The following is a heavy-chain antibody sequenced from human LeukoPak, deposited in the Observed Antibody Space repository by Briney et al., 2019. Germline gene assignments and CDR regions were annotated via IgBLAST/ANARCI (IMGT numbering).Heavy chain of an antibody. CDR2: IYTSGST. CDR1: GGSISSGSYY. D-gene: IGHD6-13*01. J-gene: IGHJ4*02. CDR3: AREGDGSPKTGFDY. Sequence: SQTLSLTYTVSGGSISSGSYYWSWIRQPAGKGLEWIGRIYTSGSTNYNPSLKSRVTISVDTSKNQFSLKLSSVTAADTAVYYCAREGDGSPKTGFDYWGQGTLVTVSS. V-gene: IGHV4-61*02.